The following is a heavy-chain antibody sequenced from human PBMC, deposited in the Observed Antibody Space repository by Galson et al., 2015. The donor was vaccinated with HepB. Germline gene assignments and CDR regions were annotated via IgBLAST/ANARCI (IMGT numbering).Heavy chain of an antibody. CDR2: IIPLFGSG. Sequence: SVKVSCKASGGTFSSHTISWVRQAPGQGLEWMGGIIPLFGSGNYAQKFQGRVTITADESKSTTYMELSSLRSDDTAVYYCARQYDTSGYYAYWGQGTRVTVSS. V-gene: IGHV1-69*13. D-gene: IGHD3-22*01. CDR1: GGTFSSHT. CDR3: ARQYDTSGYYAY. J-gene: IGHJ4*02.